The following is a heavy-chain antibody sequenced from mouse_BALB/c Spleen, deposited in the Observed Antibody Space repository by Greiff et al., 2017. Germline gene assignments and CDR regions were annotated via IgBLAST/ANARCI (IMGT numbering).Heavy chain of an antibody. J-gene: IGHJ3*01. CDR2: ISDGGSYT. D-gene: IGHD2-10*02. CDR3: AREGYGNYDGFAY. CDR1: GFTFSDYY. Sequence: EVQGVESGGGLVKPGGSLKLSCAASGFTFSDYYMYWVRQTPEKRLEWVATISDGGSYTYYPDSVKGRFTISRDNAKNNLYLQMSSLKSEDTAMYYCAREGYGNYDGFAYWGQGTLVTVSA. V-gene: IGHV5-4*02.